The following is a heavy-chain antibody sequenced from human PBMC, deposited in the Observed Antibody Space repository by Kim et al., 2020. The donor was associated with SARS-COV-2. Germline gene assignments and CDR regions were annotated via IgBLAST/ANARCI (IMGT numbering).Heavy chain of an antibody. CDR1: GFTFSAYW. J-gene: IGHJ2*01. CDR2: ITSTGSSQ. Sequence: GGSLILSCAASGFTFSAYWMHWVRQAPGKGLVWVSRITSTGSSQSYADSVKGRFTSSRDNAKNTLYLQMNSLRAEDTAVYYCARDWGVPDHDWHFDLWGRGTLVTVS. CDR3: ARDWGVPDHDWHFDL. D-gene: IGHD3-16*01. V-gene: IGHV3-74*01.